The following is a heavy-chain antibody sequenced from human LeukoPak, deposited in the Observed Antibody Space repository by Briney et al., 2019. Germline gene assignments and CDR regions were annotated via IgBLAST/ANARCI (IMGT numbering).Heavy chain of an antibody. V-gene: IGHV3-30*02. Sequence: GGSLRLSCAASGFTFSSYGMSWVRQAPGKGLEWVAFIRYDGSNKYYADSVKGRLTISRDDSRNTVYLQMKSLRAGDTALYFCARDLSLLGLDDWGQGTLVTVSS. CDR2: IRYDGSNK. CDR3: ARDLSLLGLDD. J-gene: IGHJ4*02. CDR1: GFTFSSYG. D-gene: IGHD3-16*01.